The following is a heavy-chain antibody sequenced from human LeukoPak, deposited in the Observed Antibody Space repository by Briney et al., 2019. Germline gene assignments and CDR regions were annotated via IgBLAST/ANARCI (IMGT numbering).Heavy chain of an antibody. Sequence: PSQTLSLTCTVSGGSISSGGYYWSWIRQPPGKGLEWIGYIYHSGSTNYNPSLKSRVTISVDKSKNQFSLKLSSVTAADTAVYYCARDHVGSSWLGDWFDPWGQGTLVTVSS. CDR1: GGSISSGGYY. V-gene: IGHV4-30-2*01. CDR3: ARDHVGSSWLGDWFDP. J-gene: IGHJ5*02. CDR2: IYHSGST. D-gene: IGHD6-13*01.